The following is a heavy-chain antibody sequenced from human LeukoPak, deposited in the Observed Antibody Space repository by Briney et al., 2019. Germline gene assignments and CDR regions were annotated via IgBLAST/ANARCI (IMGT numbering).Heavy chain of an antibody. Sequence: GRSLRPSCAAAGFTFSSYEMNWVRQAPRKWLEWASYISSSGSTIYYADPVKGRFTISRENDKNSLYLQMNSLRAEDTAVYYCAELGITMSGGVWGKGTTVTSSS. D-gene: IGHD3-10*02. CDR1: GFTFSSYE. V-gene: IGHV3-48*03. J-gene: IGHJ6*04. CDR2: ISSSGSTI. CDR3: AELGITMSGGV.